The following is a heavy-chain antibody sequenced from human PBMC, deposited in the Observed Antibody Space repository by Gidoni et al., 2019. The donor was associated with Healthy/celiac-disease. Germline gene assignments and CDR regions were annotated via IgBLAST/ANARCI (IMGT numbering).Heavy chain of an antibody. J-gene: IGHJ6*02. CDR2: IWYDGSNK. Sequence: QVQLVESGGGVVQPGRSLRLSCAASGFTFSSYGMHWVRQAPGKGLEWVAVIWYDGSNKYYADSVKGRFTISRDNSKNTLYLQMNSLRAEDTAVYYCARGSCSSTSCYYYYYGMDVWGQGTTVTVSS. CDR1: GFTFSSYG. V-gene: IGHV3-33*01. CDR3: ARGSCSSTSCYYYYYGMDV. D-gene: IGHD2-2*01.